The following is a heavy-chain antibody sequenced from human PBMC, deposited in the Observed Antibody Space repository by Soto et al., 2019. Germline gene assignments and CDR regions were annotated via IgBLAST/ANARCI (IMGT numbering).Heavy chain of an antibody. Sequence: PGGSLRLSCAASGFTFSNYAMHWVRQAPGKGLEWVAIVSYDGDNEYYADSVRGRFFISRDNSRNTLYLQTSSLRHEDTAVYYCAKDSSPSPERVTTYRGALYYYYGMDVWGQGTTVTVSS. CDR3: AKDSSPSPERVTTYRGALYYYYGMDV. V-gene: IGHV3-30*18. J-gene: IGHJ6*02. CDR1: GFTFSNYA. CDR2: VSYDGDNE. D-gene: IGHD4-17*01.